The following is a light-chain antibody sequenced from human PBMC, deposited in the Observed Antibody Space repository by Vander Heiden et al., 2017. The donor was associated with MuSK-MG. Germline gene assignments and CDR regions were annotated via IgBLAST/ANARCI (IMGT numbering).Light chain of an antibody. CDR2: AAS. CDR1: QGISSY. Sequence: DIQVTQSPSFLSASVGDRVTITCRASQGISSYLAWYQQKPGKAPKLLIYAASTLQSGVPSRFSGSGSGTEFTLTISSLQPEDFATYYCQQLNSYLYTFGQGTKLEIK. V-gene: IGKV1-9*01. CDR3: QQLNSYLYT. J-gene: IGKJ2*01.